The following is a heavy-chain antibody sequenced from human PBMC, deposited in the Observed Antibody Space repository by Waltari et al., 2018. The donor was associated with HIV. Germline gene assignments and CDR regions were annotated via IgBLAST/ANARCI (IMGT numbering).Heavy chain of an antibody. Sequence: EVLLVVSGGGLVQPGGSLRLSCTSFGFPRSSRYLVRVRQAPGKGLEWVSVIYSDSSTYYADSVKGRFTISRDNSKNTLFLQMNSLRVEDTAVYYCARGVGVAGFNYWGQGTLVTVSS. D-gene: IGHD6-19*01. V-gene: IGHV3-66*01. CDR1: GFPRSSRY. CDR3: ARGVGVAGFNY. CDR2: IYSDSST. J-gene: IGHJ4*02.